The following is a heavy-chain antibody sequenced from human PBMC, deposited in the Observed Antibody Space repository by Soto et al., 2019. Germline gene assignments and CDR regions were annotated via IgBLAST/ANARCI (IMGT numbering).Heavy chain of an antibody. CDR2: IIPIFGTA. CDR1: GGTFSSYA. Sequence: VASVKVSCNASGGTFSSYAISWVRQAPGQGLEWMGGIIPIFGTANYAQKFQGRVTITADESTSTAHMELSSLRSEDTAVYYCATSGRGVIILDAFDIWGQGTMVTVSS. V-gene: IGHV1-69*13. D-gene: IGHD3-10*01. J-gene: IGHJ3*02. CDR3: ATSGRGVIILDAFDI.